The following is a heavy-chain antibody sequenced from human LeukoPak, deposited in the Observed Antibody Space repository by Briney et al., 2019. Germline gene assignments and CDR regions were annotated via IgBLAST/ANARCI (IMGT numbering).Heavy chain of an antibody. D-gene: IGHD3-10*01. J-gene: IGHJ4*02. CDR2: INHSGST. CDR1: GGSFSGYY. V-gene: IGHV4-34*01. Sequence: PSETLSLTCAVYGGSFSGYYWSWIRQPPGKGLEWIGEINHSGSTNYNPSLKSRVTISVDTSKNQFSLKLSSVTAADTAVYYCARGLITMVRGFKGSVHFDYWGQGTLVTVSS. CDR3: ARGLITMVRGFKGSVHFDY.